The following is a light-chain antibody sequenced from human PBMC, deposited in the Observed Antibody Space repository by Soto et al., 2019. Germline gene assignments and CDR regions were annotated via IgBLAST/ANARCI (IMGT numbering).Light chain of an antibody. J-gene: IGKJ4*01. CDR3: QQYGTSALT. CDR1: QSVSSSY. V-gene: IGKV3-20*01. Sequence: IVVAQSPGTLSLSPGERATLSCRASQSVSSSYIVWYQQRPGQPPRLLIYGTSTRAAGISDRFSGSGSGTDFTLTIYRLEPGDSAVYYCQQYGTSALTFGGGTKV. CDR2: GTS.